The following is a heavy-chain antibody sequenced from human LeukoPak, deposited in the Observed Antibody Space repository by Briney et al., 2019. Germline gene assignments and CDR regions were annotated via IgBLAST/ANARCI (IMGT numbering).Heavy chain of an antibody. D-gene: IGHD3-16*01. CDR1: GYPFTRFA. CDR2: ISTHSGDT. J-gene: IGHJ6*02. Sequence: ASVTVSCKASGYPFTRFAINWVRQAPGQGLEWMGWISTHSGDTKYAEALQGRLTMTTDTSTNTAHMELRGLRSDDTAVYYCARNLGEEHNLYYGLDVWGQGTTVVVSS. CDR3: ARNLGEEHNLYYGLDV. V-gene: IGHV1-18*01.